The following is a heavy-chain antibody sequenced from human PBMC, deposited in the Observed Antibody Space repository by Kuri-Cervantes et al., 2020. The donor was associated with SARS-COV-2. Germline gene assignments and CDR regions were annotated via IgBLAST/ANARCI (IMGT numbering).Heavy chain of an antibody. D-gene: IGHD2-2*01. J-gene: IGHJ4*02. V-gene: IGHV3-30*03. CDR2: ISYDGSNK. Sequence: GGSLRLSCAASGFTFSSYGMHWVRQAPGKGLEWVAVISYDGSNKYYADSVKGRFTISRDNSKNTLYLQMNSLRAEDTAVYYCARDFRGCSSTSCYGGFDYWGQGTLVTVSS. CDR1: GFTFSSYG. CDR3: ARDFRGCSSTSCYGGFDY.